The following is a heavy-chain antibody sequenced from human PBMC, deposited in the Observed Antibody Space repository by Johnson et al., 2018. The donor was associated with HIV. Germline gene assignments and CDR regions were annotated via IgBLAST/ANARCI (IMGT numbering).Heavy chain of an antibody. CDR2: TRDKANSYST. V-gene: IGHV3-72*01. CDR1: GFTFSSYA. D-gene: IGHD6-19*01. J-gene: IGHJ3*01. CDR3: ASRAYTSGWYAAFDL. Sequence: VQLVESGGGLVQPGGSLRLSCAASGFTFSSYAMSWVRQAPGKGLEWIARTRDKANSYSTEYAASVKGKFIISRDGLKDSLYLQMNSLKSEDTAVYFCASRAYTSGWYAAFDLWGQGTMVTVSS.